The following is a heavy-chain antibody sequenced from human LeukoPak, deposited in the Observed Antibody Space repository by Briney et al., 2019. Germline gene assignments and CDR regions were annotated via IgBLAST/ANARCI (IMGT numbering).Heavy chain of an antibody. V-gene: IGHV4-59*01. D-gene: IGHD6-19*01. CDR1: GGSISSYY. CDR3: ARERRAVAGTFDY. J-gene: IGHJ4*02. CDR2: IYYSGST. Sequence: PSETLSLTCTVSGGSISSYYWSWIRQPPGKGLEWIGYIYYSGSTNYNPSLKSRVTISVDTSKNQFSLKLSSVTAADTAVYYCARERRAVAGTFDYWGQGTLVTVSS.